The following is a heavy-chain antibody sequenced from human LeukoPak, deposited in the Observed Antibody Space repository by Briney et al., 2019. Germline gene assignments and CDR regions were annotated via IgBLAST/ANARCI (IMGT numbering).Heavy chain of an antibody. V-gene: IGHV1-2*02. CDR2: INPNSGGT. D-gene: IGHD3-22*01. CDR3: ARGNYYDSSGYSLRFDY. Sequence: ASVKVSCKASVYTFTGYYMHWVRQAPGQGLEWMGWINPNSGGTNYAQKFQGRVTMTRDTSISTAYMELSRLRSDDTAVYYCARGNYYDSSGYSLRFDYWGQGTLVTVSS. J-gene: IGHJ4*02. CDR1: VYTFTGYY.